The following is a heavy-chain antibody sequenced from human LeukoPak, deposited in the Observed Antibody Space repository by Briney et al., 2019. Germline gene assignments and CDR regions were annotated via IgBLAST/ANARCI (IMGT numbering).Heavy chain of an antibody. V-gene: IGHV3-23*01. CDR3: AKAGIVVVPAAKYSGFYFDY. J-gene: IGHJ4*02. D-gene: IGHD2-2*01. CDR2: ISGSGGST. Sequence: GGSLRLSCAASGFTFSSYAMSWVRQAPGKGLEWVSAISGSGGSTYYADSVKGRFTISRDNSKNTLYLQMNSLRAEDTAVYYCAKAGIVVVPAAKYSGFYFDYWGQGTLVTVSS. CDR1: GFTFSSYA.